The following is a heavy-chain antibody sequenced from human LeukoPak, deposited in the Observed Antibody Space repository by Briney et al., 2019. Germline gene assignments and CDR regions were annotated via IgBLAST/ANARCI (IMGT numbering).Heavy chain of an antibody. J-gene: IGHJ4*02. D-gene: IGHD5-18*01. Sequence: GGSLRLSCAASGFTVSSNYMSWVRQVPGKGLEWVSVIYSGGNTYYADSVKGRFTISRDNSKNTLYLQMNSLRAEDTAVYYCARGPSGYSYGGYDYWGQGTLVTVSS. CDR1: GFTVSSNY. V-gene: IGHV3-53*01. CDR2: IYSGGNT. CDR3: ARGPSGYSYGGYDY.